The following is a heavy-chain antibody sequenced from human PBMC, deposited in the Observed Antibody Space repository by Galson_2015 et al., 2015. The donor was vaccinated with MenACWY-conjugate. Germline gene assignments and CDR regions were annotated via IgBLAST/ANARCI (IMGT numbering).Heavy chain of an antibody. D-gene: IGHD3-9*01. Sequence: LRLSCAASGFTFSTYDFHWVRQAAGKGLEWVSGIGFGGGTHYLDSVRGRFTISRENAQNSLYLQMNSLSAGDTAMYYCARVSALSGYSMDVWGQGTTVTVSS. J-gene: IGHJ6*02. CDR3: ARVSALSGYSMDV. V-gene: IGHV3-13*04. CDR1: GFTFSTYD. CDR2: IGFGGGT.